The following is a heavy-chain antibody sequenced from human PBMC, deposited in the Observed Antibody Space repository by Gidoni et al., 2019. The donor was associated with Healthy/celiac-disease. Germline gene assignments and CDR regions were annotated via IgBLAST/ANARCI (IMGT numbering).Heavy chain of an antibody. J-gene: IGHJ5*02. CDR3: ARLPIVGATSAPGFDP. CDR2: IYYSGST. Sequence: QVQLQESRPGLVKPSPSLSPTCTVSGGCSSRGWYYWNWIRLPPGEGLEWIGSIYYSGSTYYNPSLKSRVTISVDTSKTQFSLKLSSVTAADTAVYYGARLPIVGATSAPGFDPWGQGTLVTVSS. D-gene: IGHD1-26*01. CDR1: GGCSSRGWYY. V-gene: IGHV4-31*03.